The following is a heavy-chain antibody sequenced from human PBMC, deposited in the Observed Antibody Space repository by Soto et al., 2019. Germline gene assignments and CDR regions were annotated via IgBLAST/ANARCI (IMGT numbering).Heavy chain of an antibody. CDR1: GYTFTSYG. CDR2: ISAYNGNT. J-gene: IGHJ5*02. CDR3: ASFRYDSSGYDRGRFDP. V-gene: IGHV1-18*01. D-gene: IGHD3-22*01. Sequence: ASVKVSCKASGYTFTSYGISWVRQAPGQGLEWMGWISAYNGNTNYAQKFQGRVTITADESTSTAYMELSSLRSEDTAVYYCASFRYDSSGYDRGRFDPWGQGTLVTVSS.